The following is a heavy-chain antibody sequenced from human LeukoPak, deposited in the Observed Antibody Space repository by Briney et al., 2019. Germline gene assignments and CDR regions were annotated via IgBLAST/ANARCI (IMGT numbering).Heavy chain of an antibody. Sequence: SMKVSCKASGGTFSSYAISWVRQAPGQGLEWMGRIIPIFGTANYAQKFQGRVTITTDESTSTAYMELSSLRSEDTAVYYCARSAGYSSGWYYYWGQGTLVTVSS. CDR3: ARSAGYSSGWYYY. CDR1: GGTFSSYA. D-gene: IGHD6-19*01. J-gene: IGHJ4*02. CDR2: IIPIFGTA. V-gene: IGHV1-69*05.